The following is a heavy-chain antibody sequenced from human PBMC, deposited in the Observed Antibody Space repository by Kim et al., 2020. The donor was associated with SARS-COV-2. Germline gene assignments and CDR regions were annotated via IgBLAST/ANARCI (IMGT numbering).Heavy chain of an antibody. CDR1: GFTFSGYA. D-gene: IGHD4-17*01. CDR2: ISHSVDNT. V-gene: IGHV3-23*01. CDR3: ARTTRNYGDFSNYYRDV. Sequence: GGSLRLSCVASGFTFSGYAMSWARQAPGKGLQWVSTISHSVDNTYYTDSVKGRFTISRDNSKNTLYLQMHSLRAEDTAIYYCARTTRNYGDFSNYYRDVGGKGTAVTVSS. J-gene: IGHJ6*03.